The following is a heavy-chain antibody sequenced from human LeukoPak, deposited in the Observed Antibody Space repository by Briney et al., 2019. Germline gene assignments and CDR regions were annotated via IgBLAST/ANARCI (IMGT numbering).Heavy chain of an antibody. Sequence: SETLSLTCTVSGGSISSYYWSWIRQPAGKGLEWIGRIYTSGSTNYNPSLKSRVTISVDTSKNQFSLKLSSVTAADTAVYYCARVGHFWSGYSNYYYYYMDVWGKGTTVTVSS. CDR1: GGSISSYY. D-gene: IGHD3-3*02. J-gene: IGHJ6*03. V-gene: IGHV4-4*07. CDR3: ARVGHFWSGYSNYYYYYMDV. CDR2: IYTSGST.